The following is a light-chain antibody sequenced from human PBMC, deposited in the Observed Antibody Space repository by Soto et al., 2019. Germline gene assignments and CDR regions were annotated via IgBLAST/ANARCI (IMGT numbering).Light chain of an antibody. CDR2: GAS. Sequence: IALTQGPGTLSLSPGERATPSGRSSQRVDRIYIAWYQQKPGQAPRLLFYGASTRVTGMPQRLSGRGSGTDFTLTISSLEPEDFAVYYCQQYGSSPRTFGQGTKVDIK. V-gene: IGKV3-20*01. J-gene: IGKJ1*01. CDR1: QRVDRIY. CDR3: QQYGSSPRT.